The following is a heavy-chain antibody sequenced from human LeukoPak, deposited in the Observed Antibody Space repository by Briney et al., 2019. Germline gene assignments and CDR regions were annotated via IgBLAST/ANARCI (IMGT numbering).Heavy chain of an antibody. J-gene: IGHJ4*02. Sequence: PGGSLRLSCAASGFTFSSYAMHWVRQAPGKGLEWVAVISYDGSNKYYADSVKGRFTISRDNAKNSLYLQMNSLRAEDTAVYYCARRGEDCSGGNCYYVHWGQGTLVTVSS. CDR3: ARRGEDCSGGNCYYVH. D-gene: IGHD2-15*01. CDR2: ISYDGSNK. CDR1: GFTFSSYA. V-gene: IGHV3-30*04.